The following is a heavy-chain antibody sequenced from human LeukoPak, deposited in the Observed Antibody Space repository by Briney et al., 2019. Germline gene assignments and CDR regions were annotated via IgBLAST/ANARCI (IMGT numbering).Heavy chain of an antibody. CDR3: ASTAGDSSSWYVTWGERHDAFDI. V-gene: IGHV3-48*01. Sequence: GRSLRLSCAASGFTFSNNNMNWVRQAPGKGLEWVSYISSSSSTIYYADSVKGRSTISRDNSKNTLYLQMNSLRAEDTTVYYCASTAGDSSSWYVTWGERHDAFDIWGQGTMVTVSS. CDR2: ISSSSSTI. CDR1: GFTFSNNN. D-gene: IGHD6-13*01. J-gene: IGHJ3*02.